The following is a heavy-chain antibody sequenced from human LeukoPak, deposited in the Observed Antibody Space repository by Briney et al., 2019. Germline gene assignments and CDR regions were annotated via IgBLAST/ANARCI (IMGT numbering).Heavy chain of an antibody. CDR2: INHSGST. D-gene: IGHD5-24*01. J-gene: IGHJ4*02. CDR3: ARHSPSRDGYNYFDY. V-gene: IGHV4-34*01. Sequence: PSETLSLTCAVYGGSFSGYYWSWIRQPPGKGLEWIGEINHSGSTYYNPSLKSRVTISVDTSNNQFSLKLSSVTAADTAVYYCARHSPSRDGYNYFDYWGQGTLVTVSS. CDR1: GGSFSGYY.